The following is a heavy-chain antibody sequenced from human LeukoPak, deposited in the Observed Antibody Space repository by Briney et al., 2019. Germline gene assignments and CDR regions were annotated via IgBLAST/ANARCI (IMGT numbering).Heavy chain of an antibody. CDR3: ARQAVAGTKLDP. V-gene: IGHV5-51*01. CDR1: GHTFTSYW. D-gene: IGHD6-19*01. Sequence: GESLKISCQGFGHTFTSYWIGWVRKMPGKGLEWMGIIYPGDSDTRYSPSFQGQVTISADKSLSTAYLQWSSLKASDTATYYCARQAVAGTKLDPWGQGTLVTVSS. CDR2: IYPGDSDT. J-gene: IGHJ5*02.